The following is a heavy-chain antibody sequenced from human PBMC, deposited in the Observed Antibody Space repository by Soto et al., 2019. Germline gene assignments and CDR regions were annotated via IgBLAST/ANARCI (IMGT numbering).Heavy chain of an antibody. Sequence: SETLSLTCTVSGGSISSYYWSWIRQPPGKGLEWIGYIYYSGSTNYNPSLKSRVTISVDTSKNQFSLKLSSVTAADTAVYYCARAGFGELFYYYYMDVWGKGTTVTVSS. V-gene: IGHV4-59*01. CDR3: ARAGFGELFYYYYMDV. CDR2: IYYSGST. D-gene: IGHD3-10*01. CDR1: GGSISSYY. J-gene: IGHJ6*03.